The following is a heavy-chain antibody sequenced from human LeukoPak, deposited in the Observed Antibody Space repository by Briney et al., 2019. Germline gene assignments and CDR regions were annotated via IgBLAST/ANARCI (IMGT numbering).Heavy chain of an antibody. Sequence: GGSLRLSCTASGFTFSGYYMNWVRQAPGQGLELAANIKHDGSEKNYVDSVKGRFTISRDNAKNSLYLQMNSLRAEDTAVYYCARDLVPAATPYNWFDPWGQGTLVTVSS. CDR2: IKHDGSEK. V-gene: IGHV3-7*01. CDR1: GFTFSGYY. CDR3: ARDLVPAATPYNWFDP. D-gene: IGHD2-2*02. J-gene: IGHJ5*02.